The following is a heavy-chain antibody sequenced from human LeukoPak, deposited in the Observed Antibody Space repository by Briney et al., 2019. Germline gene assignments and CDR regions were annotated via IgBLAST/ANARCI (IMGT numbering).Heavy chain of an antibody. CDR2: INSDGSDT. D-gene: IGHD3-10*01. Sequence: PGGSLRLSCAASGLTFSSFWMHWVRQAPRKGLVWVSRINSDGSDTTYADFVKGRFTISRDNAKNTLYLQMNSLRAEDTAVYYCARVPYSSGTFDYWGQGTLVTVSS. J-gene: IGHJ4*02. CDR1: GLTFSSFW. V-gene: IGHV3-74*01. CDR3: ARVPYSSGTFDY.